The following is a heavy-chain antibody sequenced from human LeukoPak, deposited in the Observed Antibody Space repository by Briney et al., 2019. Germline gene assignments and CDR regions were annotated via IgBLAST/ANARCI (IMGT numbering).Heavy chain of an antibody. Sequence: SETLSLTCTVSGGSISSYYWSWIRQPPGKGLEWIGYIYYSGSTNYNPSLKSRVTISVDTSKNQFSLKLSSVTAADTAVYYCAVGYSGYDFALFDPWGQGTLVTVSS. CDR2: IYYSGST. D-gene: IGHD5-12*01. CDR1: GGSISSYY. J-gene: IGHJ5*02. V-gene: IGHV4-59*01. CDR3: AVGYSGYDFALFDP.